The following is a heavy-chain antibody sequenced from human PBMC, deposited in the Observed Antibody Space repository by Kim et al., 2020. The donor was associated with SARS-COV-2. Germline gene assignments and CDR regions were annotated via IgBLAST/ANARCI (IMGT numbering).Heavy chain of an antibody. Sequence: SETLSLTCTVSGGSISSYYWSWIRQPPGKGLEWIGYIYYSGSTNYNPSLKSRVTISVDTSKNQFSLKLSSVTAADTAVYYCARDPRRWLQLPNYWYFDLWGRGILVTVSS. D-gene: IGHD5-12*01. CDR1: GGSISSYY. CDR2: IYYSGST. CDR3: ARDPRRWLQLPNYWYFDL. J-gene: IGHJ2*01. V-gene: IGHV4-59*01.